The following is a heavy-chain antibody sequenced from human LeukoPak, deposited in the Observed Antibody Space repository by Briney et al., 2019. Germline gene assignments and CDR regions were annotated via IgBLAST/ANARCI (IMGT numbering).Heavy chain of an antibody. V-gene: IGHV1-2*02. CDR3: GGGGGGSGTYIPYAMDV. J-gene: IGHJ6*02. Sequence: GASVKVFCKASGYSFTGYYMHWVRQAPGQGLEWMGWINPNIGGTDYAQQFQGRLTMTRDTSISTSYMELRRLRSDDTAVYYCGGGGGGSGTYIPYAMDVWGQGTTVTVSS. D-gene: IGHD3-10*01. CDR1: GYSFTGYY. CDR2: INPNIGGT.